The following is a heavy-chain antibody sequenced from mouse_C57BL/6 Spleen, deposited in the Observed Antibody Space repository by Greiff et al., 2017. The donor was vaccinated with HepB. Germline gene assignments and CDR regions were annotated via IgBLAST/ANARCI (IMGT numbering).Heavy chain of an antibody. V-gene: IGHV1-55*01. J-gene: IGHJ1*03. Sequence: QVQLQQPGAELVKPGASVKMSCKASGYTFTSYWITWVKQRPGQGLEWIGDIYPGSGSTNYNEKFKSKATLTVDTSSSTAYMQLSSLTSEDSAVYYGARSPLYYGSSHWYFDVWGTGTTVTVSS. CDR2: IYPGSGST. D-gene: IGHD1-1*01. CDR1: GYTFTSYW. CDR3: ARSPLYYGSSHWYFDV.